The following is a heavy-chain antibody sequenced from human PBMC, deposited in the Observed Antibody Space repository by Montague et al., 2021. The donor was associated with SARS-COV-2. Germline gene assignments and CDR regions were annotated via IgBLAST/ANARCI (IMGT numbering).Heavy chain of an antibody. CDR1: GGSISSSSYY. V-gene: IGHV4-39*07. Sequence: SETLSLTCTVPGGSISSSSYYWGWIRQPPGKGLEWIGSIYYSGSTYYNPSLKCRVTISVDTSKNQFSLKLSSVTAADTAVYYCARDYGDYGSGYYYGMDVWGQGTTVTVSS. J-gene: IGHJ6*02. D-gene: IGHD4-17*01. CDR3: ARDYGDYGSGYYYGMDV. CDR2: IYYSGST.